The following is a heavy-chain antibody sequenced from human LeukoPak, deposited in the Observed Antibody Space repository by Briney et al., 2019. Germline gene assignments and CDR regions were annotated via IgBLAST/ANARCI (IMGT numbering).Heavy chain of an antibody. CDR3: ARDLYYDTQEYNWFDP. Sequence: GSLRLSCEASGFTFSSYWTNWVRQAPGKGLEWVANIKQDGTGKYYVDSVKGRFTISRDNAKSSLYLQMNSLRVEDTAVYYCARDLYYDTQEYNWFDPWGQGTLVTVSS. V-gene: IGHV3-7*01. CDR2: IKQDGTGK. D-gene: IGHD3-9*01. J-gene: IGHJ5*02. CDR1: GFTFSSYW.